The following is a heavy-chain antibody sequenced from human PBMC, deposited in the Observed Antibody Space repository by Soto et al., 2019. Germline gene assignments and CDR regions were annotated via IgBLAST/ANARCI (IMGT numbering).Heavy chain of an antibody. CDR2: IKYDGGEK. Sequence: GGSLRLSCAASEFTFSSYWMSWVRQAPGKGLEWVANIKYDGGEKYYVDSVKGRFTISRDNAKNSLYLQMNSLRAEDSAVYHCVSSSTPRGAMDVWGQGTTVTVSS. D-gene: IGHD4-17*01. V-gene: IGHV3-7*01. CDR3: VSSSTPRGAMDV. CDR1: EFTFSSYW. J-gene: IGHJ6*02.